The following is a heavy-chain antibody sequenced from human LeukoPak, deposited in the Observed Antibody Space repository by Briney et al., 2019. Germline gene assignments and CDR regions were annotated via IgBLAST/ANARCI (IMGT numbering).Heavy chain of an antibody. V-gene: IGHV3-7*01. D-gene: IGHD4-11*01. CDR1: GFTFSTYR. CDR2: IKQDGSEK. Sequence: GGSLRLSCAASGFTFSTYRMSWVRQAPGKGLEWVANIKQDGSEKHYVDSVKGRFTISRDNAKNSLYLQMSSLRAEDTVVYYCTRVEETATTAAIIRKYSYYYYYMDVWGKGNTVTVSS. J-gene: IGHJ6*03. CDR3: TRVEETATTAAIIRKYSYYYYYMDV.